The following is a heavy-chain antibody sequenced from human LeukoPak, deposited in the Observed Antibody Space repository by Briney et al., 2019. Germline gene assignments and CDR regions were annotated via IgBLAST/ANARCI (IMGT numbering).Heavy chain of an antibody. V-gene: IGHV3-33*01. CDR3: ARDYRRNHARIAAAGF. CDR1: GFTFSSYG. Sequence: GRSLRLSCAASGFTFSSYGMHWVRQAPGKGLEWVAVIWYDGSNKYYADSVKGRFTISRDNSKNTLYLQMNSLRAEDTAVYYCARDYRRNHARIAAAGFWGQGTLLTVSS. CDR2: IWYDGSNK. D-gene: IGHD6-13*01. J-gene: IGHJ4*02.